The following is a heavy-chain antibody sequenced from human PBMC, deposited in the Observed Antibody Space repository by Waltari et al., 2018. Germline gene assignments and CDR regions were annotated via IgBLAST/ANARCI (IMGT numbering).Heavy chain of an antibody. CDR3: ARDGRSYYSNWFDP. CDR1: GGSISSHY. V-gene: IGHV4-59*11. D-gene: IGHD3-10*01. Sequence: QVQLQESGPGLVKPSETLSLTCTVSGGSISSHYWSWIRQPPGKGLEWIGYIYYSGSTNYNPSLKSRVTISVDTSKNQFSLKLSSVTAADTAVYYCARDGRSYYSNWFDPWGQGTLVIVSS. CDR2: IYYSGST. J-gene: IGHJ5*02.